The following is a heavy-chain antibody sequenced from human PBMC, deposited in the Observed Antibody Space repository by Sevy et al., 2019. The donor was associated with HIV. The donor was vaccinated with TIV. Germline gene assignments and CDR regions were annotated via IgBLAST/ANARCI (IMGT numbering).Heavy chain of an antibody. D-gene: IGHD3-10*01. Sequence: ASVKVSCKASGYTFTSYDINWVRQATGQGLEWMGWMNSNSGNTGYAQKFQGRVTMTRNTSISTAYMELSSLRSEDTAGYYCAGGVRGTMVRGVVDYWGQGTLVTVSS. V-gene: IGHV1-8*01. CDR3: AGGVRGTMVRGVVDY. J-gene: IGHJ4*02. CDR2: MNSNSGNT. CDR1: GYTFTSYD.